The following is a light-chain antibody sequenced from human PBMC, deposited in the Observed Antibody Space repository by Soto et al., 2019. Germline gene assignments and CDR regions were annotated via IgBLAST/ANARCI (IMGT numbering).Light chain of an antibody. Sequence: EIVLTQSPDTLSLSPGERATLSCRASQSVSSGYLAWYQQKPGQAPRLLIYATSSRATGLPDMFSGSGSGTDFALTIISLEPEDFAVYYCQHYDDAPAWTFGQGTKVQSK. V-gene: IGKV3-20*01. CDR3: QHYDDAPAWT. J-gene: IGKJ1*01. CDR2: ATS. CDR1: QSVSSGY.